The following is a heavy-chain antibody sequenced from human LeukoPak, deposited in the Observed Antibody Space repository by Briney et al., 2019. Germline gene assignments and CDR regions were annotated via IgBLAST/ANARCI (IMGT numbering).Heavy chain of an antibody. CDR2: ISANSGAT. CDR1: GFTFSSYP. V-gene: IGHV3-23*01. D-gene: IGHD2-15*01. Sequence: PGGSLRLSCAASGFTFSSYPMSWVRQAPGRGLEWVSVISANSGATYYADSVQGRFTISRDNSKNTLYLQMNSLRAEDTAVYYCAKDTTYGYCSGGSCRLGGGAFDIWGQGTMVTVSS. J-gene: IGHJ3*02. CDR3: AKDTTYGYCSGGSCRLGGGAFDI.